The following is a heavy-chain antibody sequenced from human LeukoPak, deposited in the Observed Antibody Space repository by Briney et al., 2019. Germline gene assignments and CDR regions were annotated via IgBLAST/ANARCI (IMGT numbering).Heavy chain of an antibody. V-gene: IGHV1-46*01. CDR3: AGGRAAVARPRASANWFDP. D-gene: IGHD6-19*01. J-gene: IGHJ5*02. CDR1: GYTFTSYY. Sequence: ASVKVSCKASGYTFTSYYMHWVRQAPGQGLEYMGLIFPTGGTTSYTQKFQGRLTLTRDTSTNTVYMELGSLTSEDTAVYFCAGGRAAVARPRASANWFDPWGQGTLVTVSA. CDR2: IFPTGGTT.